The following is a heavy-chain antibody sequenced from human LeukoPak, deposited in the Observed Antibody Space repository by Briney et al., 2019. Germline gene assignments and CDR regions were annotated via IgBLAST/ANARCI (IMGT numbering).Heavy chain of an antibody. CDR1: GGSTSSSSYY. CDR3: ARHGRYYDILTGYYYWFDP. CDR2: IYYSGST. Sequence: SETLSLTCTVSGGSTSSSSYYWGWIRQPPGKGLEWIGSIYYSGSTSYNPSLKSRVTISVDASKNQFSVKLSSVTAADTAVYYCARHGRYYDILTGYYYWFDPWGQGTLVTVSS. V-gene: IGHV4-39*01. J-gene: IGHJ5*02. D-gene: IGHD3-9*01.